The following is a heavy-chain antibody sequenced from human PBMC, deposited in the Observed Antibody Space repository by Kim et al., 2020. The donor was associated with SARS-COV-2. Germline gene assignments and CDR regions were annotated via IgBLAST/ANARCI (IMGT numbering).Heavy chain of an antibody. V-gene: IGHV3-9*01. D-gene: IGHD3-10*01. CDR1: GFTFDDYA. CDR3: ASLGGVIMGYYYYGMDV. CDR2: ISWNSGSI. Sequence: GGSLRLSCAASGFTFDDYAMHWVRQAPGKGLEWVSGISWNSGSIGYADSVKGRFTISRDNAKNSLYLQMNSLRAEDTALYYCASLGGVIMGYYYYGMDVWGQGTTVTVSS. J-gene: IGHJ6*02.